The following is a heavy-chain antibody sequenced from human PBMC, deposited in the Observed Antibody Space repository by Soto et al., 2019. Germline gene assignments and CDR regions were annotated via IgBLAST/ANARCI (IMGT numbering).Heavy chain of an antibody. CDR1: GHTLIELS. Sequence: GASVKVSCKVSGHTLIELSMHWVRQAPGKGLEWMGRFDPEDGETIYTQKFQGRVTMTEDTSTDTVYMELSSLRSEDTAVYYCAPGDKGDVYRYGPYPYYYCSMDVWGQGTTVTASS. CDR2: FDPEDGET. V-gene: IGHV1-24*01. J-gene: IGHJ6*02. CDR3: APGDKGDVYRYGPYPYYYCSMDV. D-gene: IGHD5-18*01.